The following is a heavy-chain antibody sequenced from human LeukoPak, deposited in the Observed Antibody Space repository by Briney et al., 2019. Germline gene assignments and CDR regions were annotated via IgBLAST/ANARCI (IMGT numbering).Heavy chain of an antibody. J-gene: IGHJ4*02. D-gene: IGHD3-10*01. CDR1: GFSLTTGEMF. CDR3: ARSDYSSGSYTFDY. CDR2: ISWDEDK. V-gene: IGHV2-70*17. Sequence: SGPTPANPTQTLTPTSILAGFSLTTGEMFVSWIRQSLGMALEWLPSISWDEDKFSSTYLRTRPTISKETCKNQAALTMTNMDPCDTATDYCARSDYSSGSYTFDYWGQGTLVTVSS.